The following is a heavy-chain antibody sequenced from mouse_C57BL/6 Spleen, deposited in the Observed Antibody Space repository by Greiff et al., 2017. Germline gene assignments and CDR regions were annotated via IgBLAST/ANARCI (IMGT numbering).Heavy chain of an antibody. CDR2: IDPSDSYT. CDR1: GYTFTSYW. V-gene: IGHV1-59*01. CDR3: AREDCDY. J-gene: IGHJ2*01. Sequence: VQLQQPGAELVRPGTSVKLSCKASGYTFTSYWMHWVKQRPGQGLEWIGVIDPSDSYTNYNQKFKGKATLTVDTSSSTAYMQLSSLTSEDSAVYYCAREDCDYWGQGTTLTVSS.